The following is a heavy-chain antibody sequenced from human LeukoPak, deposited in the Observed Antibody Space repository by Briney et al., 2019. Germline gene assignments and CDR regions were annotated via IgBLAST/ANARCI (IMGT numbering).Heavy chain of an antibody. CDR3: ARREQHDYGDYVDYYFDY. V-gene: IGHV4-39*01. J-gene: IGHJ4*02. CDR2: IYYSGST. Sequence: SETLSLTCTVSGGSISSSSYYWGWIRQPPGKGLEWIGSIYYSGSTYYNPSLKSQVTISVDTSKNQFSLKLSSVTAADTAVYYCARREQHDYGDYVDYYFDYWGQGTLVTVSS. D-gene: IGHD4-17*01. CDR1: GGSISSSSYY.